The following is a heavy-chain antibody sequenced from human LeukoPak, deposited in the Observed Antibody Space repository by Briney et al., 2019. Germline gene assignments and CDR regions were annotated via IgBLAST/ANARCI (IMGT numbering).Heavy chain of an antibody. D-gene: IGHD3-22*01. Sequence: GGSLRLSCAASGFTFSSYSMNWVRQAPGKGLEWVSSISSSSSYIYYADSVKGRFTISRDNAKNSLYLQMNSLRAEDTAVYYCARVGYYDSSGPYDAFDIWGQGTMVTVSS. V-gene: IGHV3-21*01. CDR1: GFTFSSYS. J-gene: IGHJ3*02. CDR3: ARVGYYDSSGPYDAFDI. CDR2: ISSSSSYI.